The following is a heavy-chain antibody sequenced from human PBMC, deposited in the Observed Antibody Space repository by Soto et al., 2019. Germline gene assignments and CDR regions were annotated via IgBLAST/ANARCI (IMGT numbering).Heavy chain of an antibody. CDR1: GDSVTSGSYY. CDR2: ISYTGRT. CDR3: AREWGLLPYYVMNV. J-gene: IGHJ6*02. D-gene: IGHD7-27*01. Sequence: SETLSLTCIVSGDSVTSGSYYWTWLRQPPGKGLEWIGYISYTGRTKYNPSLQSRVTISVDTSKNDFSLNLSSVTAADTAIYFCAREWGLLPYYVMNVWGHGTAVTVS. V-gene: IGHV4-61*03.